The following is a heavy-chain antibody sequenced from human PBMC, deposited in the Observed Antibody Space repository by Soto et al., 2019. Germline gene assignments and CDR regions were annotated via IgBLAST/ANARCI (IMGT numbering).Heavy chain of an antibody. J-gene: IGHJ4*02. V-gene: IGHV3-21*01. CDR3: TRSPRSITETPTGGAQNDY. Sequence: GGSLRLSCAGAGFSFFSYTMTWVRQAPGKGLEWVSSISSDNKYIYYADSVKGRFTISRDNAKSSLFLQMNSLRADDTAVYYCTRSPRSITETPTGGAQNDYWGQGALVTVSS. CDR1: GFSFFSYT. D-gene: IGHD1-7*01. CDR2: ISSDNKYI.